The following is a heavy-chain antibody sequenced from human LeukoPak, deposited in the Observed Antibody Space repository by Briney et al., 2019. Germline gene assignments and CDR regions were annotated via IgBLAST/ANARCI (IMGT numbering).Heavy chain of an antibody. Sequence: GGSLRLSCAASGFTFSSYSMIWVRQAPGKGREWGASISRTSSYIYYADSLKGRFTISRDNAKNSLYLQLNSLRAEDTAVYYCARDLGGGSYYIDYWGQGTLVTVSS. CDR2: ISRTSSYI. CDR3: ARDLGGGSYYIDY. D-gene: IGHD1-26*01. CDR1: GFTFSSYS. V-gene: IGHV3-21*01. J-gene: IGHJ4*02.